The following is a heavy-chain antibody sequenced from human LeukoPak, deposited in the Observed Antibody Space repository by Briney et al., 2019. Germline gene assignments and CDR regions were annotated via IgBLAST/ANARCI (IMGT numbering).Heavy chain of an antibody. D-gene: IGHD2-2*01. J-gene: IGHJ3*02. CDR3: ARSKVVVVPAATVDAFDI. Sequence: ASVKVSCKASGYTFTGYYMHWVRQAPGQGLEWMGWINPNSGGTNYAPKFQGRVTMTRDTSISTAYMELSRLRSDDTAVYYCARSKVVVVPAATVDAFDIWGQGTMVTVSS. CDR2: INPNSGGT. CDR1: GYTFTGYY. V-gene: IGHV1-2*02.